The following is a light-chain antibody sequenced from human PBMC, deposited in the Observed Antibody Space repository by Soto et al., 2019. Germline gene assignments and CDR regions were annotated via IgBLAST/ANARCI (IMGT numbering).Light chain of an antibody. CDR2: AAS. CDR3: QQYGTSPRT. CDR1: QTVSSSY. V-gene: IGKV3-20*01. Sequence: EIVLTQSPGILSLSPGERASLSCGASQTVSSSYLAWYQQKPVQAPRLLIYAASSRATGIPDRFSGSGSGTDFTLTISRLEPEDVAVYYCQQYGTSPRTFGQGTKVDI. J-gene: IGKJ1*01.